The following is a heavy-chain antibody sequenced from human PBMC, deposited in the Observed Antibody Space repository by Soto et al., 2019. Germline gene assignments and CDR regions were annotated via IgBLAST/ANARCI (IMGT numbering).Heavy chain of an antibody. V-gene: IGHV1-2*04. CDR1: WYIFTRPY. Sequence: ASVKGSCKASWYIFTRPYIHWVRQAPGQGVEWLGWINPNSGGTNYAQKFQGWATMTRDTSISTVYMELSRLRSDDTAVYYCAREMTGAHDFWNGYYSTFDYWGQGTLVTVSS. D-gene: IGHD3-3*01. J-gene: IGHJ4*02. CDR2: INPNSGGT. CDR3: AREMTGAHDFWNGYYSTFDY.